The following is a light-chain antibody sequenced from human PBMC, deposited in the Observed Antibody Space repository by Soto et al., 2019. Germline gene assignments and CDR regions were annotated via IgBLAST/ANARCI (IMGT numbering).Light chain of an antibody. V-gene: IGKV3-20*01. CDR3: QQYCSSPRYT. J-gene: IGKJ2*01. CDR2: GAS. Sequence: EIVLTQSPGTLSLSPGERATLSCRASQSVSSSYLAWYQQKPGQAPRLLIYGASSRATGIPDRFSGSGSGTDFTFTISRLEPEDFAVYYCQQYCSSPRYTFGQGTKLEIK. CDR1: QSVSSSY.